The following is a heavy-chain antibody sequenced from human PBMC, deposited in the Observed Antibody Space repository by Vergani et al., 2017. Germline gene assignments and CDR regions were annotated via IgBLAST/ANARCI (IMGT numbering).Heavy chain of an antibody. CDR3: ARAPGDCSSTSCYVEHYYYYYMDV. CDR2: IIPIFGTA. V-gene: IGHV1-69*01. CDR1: GGTFSSYA. J-gene: IGHJ6*03. Sequence: QVQLVQSGAEVKKPGSSVKVSCKASGGTFSSYAISWVRQAPGQGLEWMGGIIPIFGTANYAQKFQGRVTITADESTSTAYMELSSLRSEDTAVYYCARAPGDCSSTSCYVEHYYYYYMDVWGKGTTVTVSS. D-gene: IGHD2-2*01.